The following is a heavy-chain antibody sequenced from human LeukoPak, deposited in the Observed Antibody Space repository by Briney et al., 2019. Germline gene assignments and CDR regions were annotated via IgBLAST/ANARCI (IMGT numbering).Heavy chain of an antibody. CDR2: IGGGAGRT. CDR1: GFTFSSYA. J-gene: IGHJ6*02. D-gene: IGHD4/OR15-4a*01. Sequence: GGSLRLSCAASGFTFSSYAMSWVRQAPGKGLEWVAAIGGGAGRTYYGDSVKGRFTISRDNSKNTLYLQMNSLRPEDTAVYYCAKGVHQLVYYYGMDVWGRGTTVTVSS. V-gene: IGHV3-23*01. CDR3: AKGVHQLVYYYGMDV.